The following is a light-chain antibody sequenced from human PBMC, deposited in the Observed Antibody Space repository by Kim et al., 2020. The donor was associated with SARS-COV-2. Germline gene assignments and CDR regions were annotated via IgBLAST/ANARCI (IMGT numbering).Light chain of an antibody. Sequence: QTATLACTGNSQNVCYQGAAWQQQHRGHPPKLLAAGNNNRPSGSSEKFSASRSANTASLTITGLQHEDEADDYCSAWYNRLSVWVFGGGTQLTVL. CDR1: SQNVCYQG. CDR3: SAWYNRLSVWV. V-gene: IGLV10-54*04. J-gene: IGLJ3*02. CDR2: GNN.